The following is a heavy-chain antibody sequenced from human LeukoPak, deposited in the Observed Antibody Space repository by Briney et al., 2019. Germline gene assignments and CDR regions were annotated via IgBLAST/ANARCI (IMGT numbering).Heavy chain of an antibody. V-gene: IGHV1-46*01. CDR1: GYTFTSYY. J-gene: IGHJ4*02. CDR3: ARDRTGDYVWGSPLY. D-gene: IGHD3-16*01. CDR2: INPSGGST. Sequence: ASVKVSFKASGYTFTSYYMHWVRQAPGQGLEWMGIINPSGGSTSYAQKFQGRVTMTRDTSTSTVYMELSSLRSEDTAVYYCARDRTGDYVWGSPLYWGQGTLVTVSS.